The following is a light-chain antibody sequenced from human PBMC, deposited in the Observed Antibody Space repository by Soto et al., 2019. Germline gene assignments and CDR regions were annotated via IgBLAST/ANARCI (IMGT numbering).Light chain of an antibody. CDR1: QSINAH. V-gene: IGKV3-15*01. Sequence: EAVMTQSPATLSVSPGERVTLSCRASQSINAHLAWYQQKPGQAPRLLIHGASTRATGIPARFSGSGFGTEFILTISRLQSEDFAVYYCQQYNTWLWTFGQGSKVEIQ. CDR2: GAS. CDR3: QQYNTWLWT. J-gene: IGKJ1*01.